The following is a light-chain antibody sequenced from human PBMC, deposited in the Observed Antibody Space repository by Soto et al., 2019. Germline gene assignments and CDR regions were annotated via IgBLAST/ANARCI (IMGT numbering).Light chain of an antibody. V-gene: IGLV2-14*01. CDR3: NSYTSSSTFG. J-gene: IGLJ1*01. CDR2: GVT. Sequence: QSALTQPASVSGSPGQSITISCTGTSSDVGGYNYVSWYQQHPGKAPKLMIYGVTNRPSGVSSRFSGSRSGNTASLTISGLQAEDEAEYFCNSYTSSSTFGFGTGTK. CDR1: SSDVGGYNY.